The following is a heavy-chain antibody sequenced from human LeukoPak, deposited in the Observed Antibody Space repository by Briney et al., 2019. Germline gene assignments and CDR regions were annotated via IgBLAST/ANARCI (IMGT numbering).Heavy chain of an antibody. D-gene: IGHD3-3*01. J-gene: IGHJ5*02. CDR2: INHSGST. V-gene: IGHV4-39*07. CDR1: GGSISSSSYY. CDR3: ARGRAVRFYNYRMNWFDP. Sequence: SETLSLTCTVSGGSISSSSYYWSWIRQPPGKGLEWIGEINHSGSTNYNPSLKSRVTISVDTSKNQFSLKLSSVTAADTAVYYCARGRAVRFYNYRMNWFDPWGQGTLVTVSS.